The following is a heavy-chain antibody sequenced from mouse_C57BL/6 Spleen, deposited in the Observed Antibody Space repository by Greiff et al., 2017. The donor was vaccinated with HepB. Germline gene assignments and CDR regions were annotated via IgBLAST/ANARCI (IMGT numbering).Heavy chain of an antibody. J-gene: IGHJ1*03. V-gene: IGHV3-8*01. D-gene: IGHD1-1*01. CDR1: GYSITSDY. CDR3: ARYYYYGSSGWYFDV. CDR2: ISYSGST. Sequence: EVKLQESGPGLAKPSQTLSLTCSVTGYSITSDYWNWIRKFPGNKLEYMGYISYSGSTYYNPSLKSRISITRDTSKNQYYLQLNSVTTEDTATYYCARYYYYGSSGWYFDVWGTGTTVTVSS.